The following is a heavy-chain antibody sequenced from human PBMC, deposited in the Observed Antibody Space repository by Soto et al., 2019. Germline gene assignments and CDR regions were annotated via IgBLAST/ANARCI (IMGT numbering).Heavy chain of an antibody. CDR3: ARVPSP. J-gene: IGHJ5*02. CDR1: GGSXSXXXXX. V-gene: IGHV4-30-2*01. Sequence: QLQLQESGSGLVKPSQTLSLTCAVSGGSXSXXXXXXXXXRQPPGKGLEWIGYIYHSGSTYYNPXLKSRVTISVDRXXXXFFLKLSSXTAAXTAVYYCARVPSPWGQGTLVTVSS. CDR2: IYHSGST.